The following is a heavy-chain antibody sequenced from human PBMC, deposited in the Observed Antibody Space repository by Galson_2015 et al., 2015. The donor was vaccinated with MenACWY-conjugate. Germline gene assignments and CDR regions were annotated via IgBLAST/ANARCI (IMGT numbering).Heavy chain of an antibody. V-gene: IGHV3-48*03. CDR1: GFTFSNYG. Sequence: SLRLSCAASGFTFSNYGMNWVRQAPGKGLEWLSYIGPSGTTIWYADSVKGRFTISRDNAKNSLYLQISSLRAEDTALYYCAKSAEYSSGCYAIEYWGQGAPLTVSS. CDR3: AKSAEYSSGCYAIEY. D-gene: IGHD6-19*01. J-gene: IGHJ4*02. CDR2: IGPSGTTI.